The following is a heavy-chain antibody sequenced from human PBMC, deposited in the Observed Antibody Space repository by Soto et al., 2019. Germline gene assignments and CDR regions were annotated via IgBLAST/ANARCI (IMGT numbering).Heavy chain of an antibody. CDR2: ISSSSSYI. CDR3: ARDGSRIAVPGNVFDI. D-gene: IGHD6-19*01. CDR1: AFTFSPYC. V-gene: IGHV3-21*01. Sequence: GQSLRDPCAASAFTFSPYCMLWVRQAPGKGLEWVSSISSSSSYIYYADSVKGRFTISRDTAKNSLYLQMNSLRAEDRAVYYCARDGSRIAVPGNVFDIWGRRTTVTGSS. J-gene: IGHJ3*02.